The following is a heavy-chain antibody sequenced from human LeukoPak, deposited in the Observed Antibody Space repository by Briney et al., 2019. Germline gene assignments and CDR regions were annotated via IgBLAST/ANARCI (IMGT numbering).Heavy chain of an antibody. J-gene: IGHJ3*02. CDR3: ARGGDNTGYYGDAFDI. CDR2: VNHSGST. CDR1: GGSLSGYY. V-gene: IGHV4-34*01. D-gene: IGHD3-22*01. Sequence: SETLSLTCAVYGGSLSGYYWSWIRQSPGKGLEWIGEVNHSGSTNYNPSLKSRVIISRDTSNNQFSLELSSVTAADTAVYYCARGGDNTGYYGDAFDIWGQGTVVTVSS.